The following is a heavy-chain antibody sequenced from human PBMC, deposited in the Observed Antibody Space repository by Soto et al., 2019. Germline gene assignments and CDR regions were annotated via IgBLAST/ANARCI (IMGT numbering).Heavy chain of an antibody. CDR2: ISGSGGNT. Sequence: EVQLLESGGGLVQPGGSLRLSCAASGFTFSSYAMSWVRQAPGKGLEWVSAISGSGGNTYYADSVKGRFTITRDNSKNTLYLQMNSLRAEDTAVYYCARRSSGWYFDYWGQGTLVTVSS. CDR1: GFTFSSYA. J-gene: IGHJ4*02. CDR3: ARRSSGWYFDY. D-gene: IGHD6-19*01. V-gene: IGHV3-23*01.